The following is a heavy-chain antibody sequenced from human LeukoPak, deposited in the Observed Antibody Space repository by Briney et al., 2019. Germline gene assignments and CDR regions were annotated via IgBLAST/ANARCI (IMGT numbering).Heavy chain of an antibody. V-gene: IGHV1-18*01. D-gene: IGHD5-18*01. CDR1: GYTFTSYG. Sequence: ASVKVSCKASGYTFTSYGISWVRQAPGQGLEWMGWISAYNGNTNYAQKLQGRVTMTIDTSTSTAYMELRSLRSDDTAVYYCASVEYSYGYCYWGQGTLVTVSS. CDR3: ASVEYSYGYCY. J-gene: IGHJ4*02. CDR2: ISAYNGNT.